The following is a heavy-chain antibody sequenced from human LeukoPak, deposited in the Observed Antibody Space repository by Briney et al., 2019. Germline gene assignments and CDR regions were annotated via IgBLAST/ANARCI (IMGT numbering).Heavy chain of an antibody. CDR1: GFTFSSYG. CDR2: ISYDGSNK. CDR3: ARQTHSGYQSDY. V-gene: IGHV3-30*03. D-gene: IGHD3-22*01. Sequence: GRSLRLSCAASGFTFSSYGMHWVRQAPGKGLEWVAVISYDGSNKYYADSVKGRFTISRDNSKNTLYLQMNSLRAEDTAVYYCARQTHSGYQSDYWGQGTLVTVSS. J-gene: IGHJ4*02.